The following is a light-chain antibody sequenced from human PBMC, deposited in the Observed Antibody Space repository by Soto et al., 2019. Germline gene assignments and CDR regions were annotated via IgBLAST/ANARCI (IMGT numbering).Light chain of an antibody. CDR1: QVISTS. V-gene: IGKV1-9*01. J-gene: IGKJ5*01. CDR3: QQYYSYPIT. CDR2: AAS. Sequence: DVQLTQSPSFLSPSIGEIVAITCRASQVISTSLAWYQVKPGKAPKPLIYAASTLESGVPSRFSATVSGTEFSLTITSLQPEDFATYYCQQYYSYPITFGQGTRLEIK.